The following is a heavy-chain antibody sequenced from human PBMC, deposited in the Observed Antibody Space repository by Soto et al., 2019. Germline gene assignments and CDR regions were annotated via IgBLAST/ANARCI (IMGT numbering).Heavy chain of an antibody. CDR1: GGSINSYY. V-gene: IGHV4-59*01. D-gene: IGHD4-4*01. J-gene: IGHJ4*02. CDR3: ARRYGYSFDY. Sequence: SETLSLTCTVSGGSINSYYWSWIRQPPGKGLEWIGFIFYSGSTNYNPSLKSRVTISIDTSKNQFSLKLSSVTAADTAVYYCARRYGYSFDYWGQGTLVTVS. CDR2: IFYSGST.